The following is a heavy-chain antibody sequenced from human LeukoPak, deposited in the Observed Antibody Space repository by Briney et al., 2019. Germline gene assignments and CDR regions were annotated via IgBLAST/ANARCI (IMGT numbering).Heavy chain of an antibody. CDR1: GYSFTSYW. CDR2: IYPGDSDT. D-gene: IGHD2-15*01. CDR3: ARHRDVVVVEFDY. V-gene: IGHV5-51*01. Sequence: GESLKVSCKGSGYSFTSYWIGWVRQMPGKGLEWMGIIYPGDSDTRYSPSFQGQVTISADKSISTAYLQWGSLKASDTAMYYCARHRDVVVVEFDYWGQGTLVTVSS. J-gene: IGHJ4*02.